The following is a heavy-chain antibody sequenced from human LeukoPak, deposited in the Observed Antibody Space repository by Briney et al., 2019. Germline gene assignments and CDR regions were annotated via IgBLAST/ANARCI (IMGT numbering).Heavy chain of an antibody. D-gene: IGHD4-17*01. CDR3: AKGHPWYGDYVGFY. Sequence: PGGSLRLSCAASGFTFSSYEMNWVRQAPGKGLEWVSIISGNGDTTYYTDSVKGRFTISRDNSKNTLYLQMNSLRAEDTAVYYCAKGHPWYGDYVGFYWGQGTLVTVSS. V-gene: IGHV3-23*01. J-gene: IGHJ4*02. CDR2: ISGNGDTT. CDR1: GFTFSSYE.